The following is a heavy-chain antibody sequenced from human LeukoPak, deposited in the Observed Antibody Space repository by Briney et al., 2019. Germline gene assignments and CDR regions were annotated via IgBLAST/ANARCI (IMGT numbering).Heavy chain of an antibody. D-gene: IGHD1-26*01. V-gene: IGHV4-34*01. J-gene: IGHJ4*02. Sequence: SETLSLTCAVSGGSFSGYYWSWIRQPPGKGLEWIGEINHSGSTNYNPSLKSRLSISMDTSKNQYTLKMTSVSASDTAVYYCAISGHWYGWSYFDHWGQGTLVTVSS. CDR2: INHSGST. CDR3: AISGHWYGWSYFDH. CDR1: GGSFSGYY.